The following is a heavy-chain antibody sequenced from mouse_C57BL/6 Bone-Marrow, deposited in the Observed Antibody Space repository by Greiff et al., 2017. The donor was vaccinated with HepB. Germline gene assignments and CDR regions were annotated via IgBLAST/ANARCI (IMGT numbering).Heavy chain of an antibody. J-gene: IGHJ4*01. CDR1: GFTFSSYG. V-gene: IGHV5-6*01. Sequence: EVMLVESGGDLVKPGGSLKLSCAASGFTFSSYGMSWVRQTPDKRLEWVATISSGGSYTYYPDSVKGRFTISRDNAKNTLYLQMSSLKSEDTAMYYCARHRLHDLKYYYAMDYWGRGTSVTVSS. CDR3: ARHRLHDLKYYYAMDY. D-gene: IGHD1-2*01. CDR2: ISSGGSYT.